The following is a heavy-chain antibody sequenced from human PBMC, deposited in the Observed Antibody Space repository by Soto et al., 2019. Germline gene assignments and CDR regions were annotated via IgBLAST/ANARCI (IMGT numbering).Heavy chain of an antibody. CDR2: ISTIGDNT. V-gene: IGHV3-11*04. J-gene: IGHJ2*01. CDR3: ATEGGQCNSRSCYRRFFLAL. D-gene: IGHD2-15*01. CDR1: GFTFSDNY. Sequence: QVQLVESGGDLVKPGGSLRLSCTASGFTFSDNYMSWIRQAPGKGLEWISDISTIGDNTYYADSVKGRITISRDNTKTAMYLQVNSLRVEDTAVYYWATEGGQCNSRSCYRRFFLALLRSGTLVT.